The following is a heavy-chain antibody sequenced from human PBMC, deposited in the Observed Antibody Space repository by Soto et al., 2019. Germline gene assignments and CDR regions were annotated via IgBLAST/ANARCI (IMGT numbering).Heavy chain of an antibody. V-gene: IGHV1-8*01. CDR2: MNPNSGDT. D-gene: IGHD1-1*01. J-gene: IGHJ4*02. Sequence: QVQLVQSGAEVKKPGASVKVSCKASGYTFSDHDINWVRQASGQGPEWLGWMNPNSGDTGYAQNFQGRVTMTRDTSKRTAYMELSSLRSEDTAVYYCARLGGNWNDDYFDYWGQGTLVTVSS. CDR1: GYTFSDHD. CDR3: ARLGGNWNDDYFDY.